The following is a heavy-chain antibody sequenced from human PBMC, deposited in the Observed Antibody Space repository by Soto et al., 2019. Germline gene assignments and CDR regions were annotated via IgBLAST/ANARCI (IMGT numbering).Heavy chain of an antibody. CDR3: RGTEGAGKNYSGMDV. V-gene: IGHV5-51*01. CDR2: IYPGDSDT. Sequence: LGESLKISCKGSGYSFTSYWICWVRQMPGKGLEWMGIIYPGDSDTRYSPSFQGQVTISADKSISTAYLQWSSLKASDTAMFSFRGTEGAGKNYSGMDVGGHGTTVPVSS. J-gene: IGHJ6*02. D-gene: IGHD1-1*01. CDR1: GYSFTSYW.